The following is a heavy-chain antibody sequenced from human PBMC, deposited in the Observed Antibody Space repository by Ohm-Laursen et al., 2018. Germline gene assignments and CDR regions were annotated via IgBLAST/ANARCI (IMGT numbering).Heavy chain of an antibody. CDR1: GFIVSNNY. D-gene: IGHD1-14*01. Sequence: SLRLSCAASGFIVSNNYMSWVRQAPGRGLGGASLIYAGGSTHYADSVKGRFTISRDTSKNTLYLQMNSLRVEDTAVYYCAREIPHYNRVYHFDLWGRGTLVSVSS. CDR3: AREIPHYNRVYHFDL. J-gene: IGHJ2*01. CDR2: IYAGGST. V-gene: IGHV3-53*01.